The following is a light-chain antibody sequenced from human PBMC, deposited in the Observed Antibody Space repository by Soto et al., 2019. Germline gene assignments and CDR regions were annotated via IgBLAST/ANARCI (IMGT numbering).Light chain of an antibody. J-gene: IGLJ2*01. CDR2: DTS. Sequence: QAVVTQEPSLTVSPGGTVTLTCGSSTGAVTSGHYPYWFQQKPGQAPRTLIYDTSNKHSWTPARFSGSLLGGKAALTLSGAQPEDEAEYYCLLSYSCARPPVVFGGGTKLTVL. V-gene: IGLV7-46*01. CDR3: LLSYSCARPPVV. CDR1: TGAVTSGHY.